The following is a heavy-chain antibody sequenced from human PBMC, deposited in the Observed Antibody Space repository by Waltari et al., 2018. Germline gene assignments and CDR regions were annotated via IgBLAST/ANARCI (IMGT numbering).Heavy chain of an antibody. CDR3: ARHIGYSSGRGWFDP. CDR1: GGSISSYY. Sequence: QVQLQESGPGLVKPSETLSLTCTVSGGSISSYYWSWIRQPPGKGLEWIWNIYYSGSTNYTPPLKSRGTIAVDTSKNQFSLKLSSVTATDTAVYYCARHIGYSSGRGWFDPWGQGTLVTVSS. J-gene: IGHJ5*02. V-gene: IGHV4-59*08. CDR2: IYYSGST. D-gene: IGHD6-19*01.